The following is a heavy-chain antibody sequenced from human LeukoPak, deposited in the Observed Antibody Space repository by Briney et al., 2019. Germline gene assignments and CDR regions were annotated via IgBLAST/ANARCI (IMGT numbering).Heavy chain of an antibody. CDR1: GFTFSSFG. V-gene: IGHV3-23*01. D-gene: IGHD4-23*01. CDR2: TSISGGST. CDR3: AKRSDYGNNWNYFDF. Sequence: PWGSLRLSCAASGFTFSSFGMSWVRQAPGKGLEWVSATSISGGSTYYADSVKGRFTISRDNSKNTLYLQMNSLRAEDTAVYYCAKRSDYGNNWNYFDFWGQETLVTVSS. J-gene: IGHJ4*02.